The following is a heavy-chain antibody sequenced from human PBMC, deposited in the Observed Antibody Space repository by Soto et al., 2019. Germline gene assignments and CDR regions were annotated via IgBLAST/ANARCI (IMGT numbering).Heavy chain of an antibody. CDR2: ISPAGDT. V-gene: IGHV3-66*01. J-gene: IGHJ4*02. D-gene: IGHD3-10*01. Sequence: EVQLVESGGGLVQPGGSLRLSCAASGITVSNYYMSWFRQAPGKGLEWVSAISPAGDTDYADSVKGRFTISTVNSKNTLYVQMTRRRAEGTAGYYCARGPTGSGSYSYDYLGQGTLVTVSS. CDR3: ARGPTGSGSYSYDY. CDR1: GITVSNYY.